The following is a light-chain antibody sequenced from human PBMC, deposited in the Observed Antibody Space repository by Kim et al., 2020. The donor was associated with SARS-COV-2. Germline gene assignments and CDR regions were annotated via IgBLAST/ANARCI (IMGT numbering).Light chain of an antibody. CDR3: QQYDSYPRT. J-gene: IGKJ1*01. CDR2: AAS. V-gene: IGKV1D-16*01. CDR1: QGISSW. Sequence: DIQMTQSQSSLSASVGDTVTITCRASQGISSWLAWYQQKPEKAPKCLLYAASSLQSGVPSRFSGSGSGTEFTLTISSLQPEDFATYYCQQYDSYPRTFGPGTKVDIK.